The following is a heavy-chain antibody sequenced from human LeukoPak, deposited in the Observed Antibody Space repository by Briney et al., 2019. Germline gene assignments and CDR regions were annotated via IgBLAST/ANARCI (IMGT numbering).Heavy chain of an antibody. CDR2: IITILGIA. Sequence: ASVKVSCKASGGTFSSYAISWVRQGPGQGLEWMGRIITILGIANYSQKFHGSITITADNATSTAYMELSSLRSEDTAVYYCARDRDSSGWYRVFNDYYVMDVWGQGTTVTVSS. CDR3: ARDRDSSGWYRVFNDYYVMDV. V-gene: IGHV1-69*04. CDR1: GGTFSSYA. J-gene: IGHJ6*02. D-gene: IGHD6-19*01.